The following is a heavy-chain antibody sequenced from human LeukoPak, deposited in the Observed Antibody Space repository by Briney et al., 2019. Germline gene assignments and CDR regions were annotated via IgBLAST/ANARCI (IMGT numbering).Heavy chain of an antibody. Sequence: GSLRLSCATSGFTLRKHSMYWVRQAPSKGLEWLAFISYDGSNRYYGDSAKGRFTISRDNSKNTLYLQMNSLRPEDTAVYFCARDFMSWSMDYWGQGTLVTVSS. CDR3: ARDFMSWSMDY. V-gene: IGHV3-30*03. CDR2: ISYDGSNR. CDR1: GFTLRKHS. J-gene: IGHJ4*02. D-gene: IGHD2/OR15-2a*01.